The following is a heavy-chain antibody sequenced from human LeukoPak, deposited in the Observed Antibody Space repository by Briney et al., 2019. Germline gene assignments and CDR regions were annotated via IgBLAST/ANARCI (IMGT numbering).Heavy chain of an antibody. CDR2: ISNDGSNK. CDR3: ASSYSPASY. Sequence: PGGSLRLSCEASGFTFRSNHMHWVRQAPGKGLEWVAVISNDGSNKYYADSVKGRFIISRDNSKNTVYVEMNSLRAEDTAVYYCASSYSPASYRGQGTLVTVSS. V-gene: IGHV3-30*03. J-gene: IGHJ4*02. CDR1: GFTFRSNH. D-gene: IGHD3-16*01.